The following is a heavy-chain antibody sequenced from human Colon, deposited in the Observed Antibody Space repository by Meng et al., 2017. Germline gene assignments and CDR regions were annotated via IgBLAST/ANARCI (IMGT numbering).Heavy chain of an antibody. J-gene: IGHJ4*02. CDR1: GGSISSYY. CDR3: AREGDIVATAGVDY. V-gene: IGHV4-59*01. D-gene: IGHD5-12*01. Sequence: GSLRLSCTVSGGSISSYYWSWIRQPPGKGLEWIGYIYYSGSTNYNPSLKSRVTISVDTSKNQFALKLSSVTAADTAVYYCAREGDIVATAGVDYWGQGTLVTVSS. CDR2: IYYSGST.